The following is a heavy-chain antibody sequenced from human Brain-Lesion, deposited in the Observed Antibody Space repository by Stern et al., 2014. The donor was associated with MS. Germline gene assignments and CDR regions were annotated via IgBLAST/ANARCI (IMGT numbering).Heavy chain of an antibody. Sequence: VPLMESGGVRVQPGGSLALSRAASGFTFSSYFMHWVRQAPGKGLEWAALIWNDRTNKFYADSVKCRFTNSRGNSQNTLHLQMNSLRVEDTAVYYCARDVGYGDYGTLVLGYWGQGTLVTVSS. CDR3: ARDVGYGDYGTLVLGY. J-gene: IGHJ4*02. CDR1: GFTFSSYF. CDR2: IWNDRTNK. D-gene: IGHD4-17*01. V-gene: IGHV3-33*01.